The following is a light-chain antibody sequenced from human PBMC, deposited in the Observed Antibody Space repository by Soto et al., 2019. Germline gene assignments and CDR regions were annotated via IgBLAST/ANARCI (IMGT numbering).Light chain of an antibody. Sequence: QLVLTQSPSASASLGASVKHTCTLSSGHSNYAIAWHQQQPEKGPRFLMKVNSDGSDSKGDGIPDRFSGSRSGAERYLTISSLQSEDEADYYCQTWGTGIQVFGGGTQLTVL. CDR2: VNSDGSD. CDR1: SGHSNYA. CDR3: QTWGTGIQV. V-gene: IGLV4-69*01. J-gene: IGLJ3*02.